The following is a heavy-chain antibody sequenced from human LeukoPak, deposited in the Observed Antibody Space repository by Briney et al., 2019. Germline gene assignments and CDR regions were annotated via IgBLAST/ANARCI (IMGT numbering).Heavy chain of an antibody. J-gene: IGHJ4*02. CDR3: ARGRFWSGDIDY. Sequence: SETLSLTCAVYGGSFSGYYWSWIRQPPGKGLEWIGEINHSGSTNYNPSLKSQVTISVDTSKNQFSLKLSSVTAADTAVYYCARGRFWSGDIDYWGQGTLVTVSS. CDR1: GGSFSGYY. V-gene: IGHV4-34*01. D-gene: IGHD3-3*01. CDR2: INHSGST.